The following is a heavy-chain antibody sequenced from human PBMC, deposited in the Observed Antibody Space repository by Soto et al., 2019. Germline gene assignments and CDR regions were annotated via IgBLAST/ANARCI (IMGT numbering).Heavy chain of an antibody. CDR2: ISGSGATI. J-gene: IGHJ4*02. D-gene: IGHD3-22*01. CDR1: GFTFSSYA. CDR3: AKVFYYYDSSGYYYFDY. Sequence: GGSLRLSCAASGFTFSSYAVSWVRQAPGKGPEWISSISGSGATIYYADSVKGRFTISRDNSKNTLYLQMSSLRAEDTAVYYCAKVFYYYDSSGYYYFDYWGQGTLVTVSS. V-gene: IGHV3-23*01.